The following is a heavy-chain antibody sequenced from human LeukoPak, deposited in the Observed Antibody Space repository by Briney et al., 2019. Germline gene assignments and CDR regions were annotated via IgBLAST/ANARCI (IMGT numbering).Heavy chain of an antibody. V-gene: IGHV4-34*01. CDR3: ARAVYYYYMDV. J-gene: IGHJ6*03. Sequence: SETLSLTCAVYGGSFSGYYWSWIRQPPGKGLEWIGEINHSGSTNYNPSLKSRVTISVDTSKNQFSLKLSSVTAADTAVYYCARAVYYYYMDVWGKGTTVTVSS. CDR2: INHSGST. CDR1: GGSFSGYY.